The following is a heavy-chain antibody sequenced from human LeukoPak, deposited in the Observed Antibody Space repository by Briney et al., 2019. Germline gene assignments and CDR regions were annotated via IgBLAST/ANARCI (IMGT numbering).Heavy chain of an antibody. J-gene: IGHJ5*02. CDR3: AREHSSVSSESKGYDL. Sequence: GGSLRLSCAASGFTFTYHYMSWIRQAPGKGLEWISYISFSHHTNYADSVKGRFTISRDDARNSLCLQMNSLGAEDPAVYYCAREHSSVSSESKGYDLWGQGTLVTVSS. CDR2: ISFSHHT. CDR1: GFTFTYHY. D-gene: IGHD6-19*01. V-gene: IGHV3-11*06.